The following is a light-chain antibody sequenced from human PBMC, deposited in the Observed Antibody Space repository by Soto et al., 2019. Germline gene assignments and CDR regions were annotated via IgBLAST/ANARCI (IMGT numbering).Light chain of an antibody. J-gene: IGKJ1*01. CDR2: GAS. Sequence: VIWVTQSPSLLSASTGDRVTISCRVSQGITTNLAWYQQKPGKAPELLIYGASTLQSGVPSRFSGSGSGTDFTLTISWLQSEDFATYYCQQYHTFPWTFGQGTKVDIK. CDR3: QQYHTFPWT. CDR1: QGITTN. V-gene: IGKV1D-8*01.